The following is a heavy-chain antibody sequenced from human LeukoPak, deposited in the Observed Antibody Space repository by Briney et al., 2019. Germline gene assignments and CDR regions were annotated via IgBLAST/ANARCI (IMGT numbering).Heavy chain of an antibody. CDR2: INQDGSER. J-gene: IGHJ4*02. V-gene: IGHV3-7*01. Sequence: GGSLRLSCAVSGLILRSYWMSWVRQAPGKGLEWVANINQDGSERYFVDSVKGRFTISRDNAKNSLHLQMNTLRAEDTAVYYYERERDGRFFDYWGQGTLVTVSS. D-gene: IGHD1-26*01. CDR1: GLILRSYW. CDR3: ERERDGRFFDY.